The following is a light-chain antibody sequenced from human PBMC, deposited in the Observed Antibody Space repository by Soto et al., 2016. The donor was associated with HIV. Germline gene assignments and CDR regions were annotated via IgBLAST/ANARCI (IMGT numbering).Light chain of an antibody. CDR3: QVWDSSSDHVV. V-gene: IGLV3-21*03. CDR1: NIGSKS. CDR2: DDS. Sequence: SYVLTQPPSVSVAPGKTAKITCGGNNIGSKSVSWYQQKPGQAPVLVVYDDSDRPSGIPERLSGSNSGNTATLIISRVEAGDEADYYCQVWDSSSDHVVFGGGTMLTVL. J-gene: IGLJ2*01.